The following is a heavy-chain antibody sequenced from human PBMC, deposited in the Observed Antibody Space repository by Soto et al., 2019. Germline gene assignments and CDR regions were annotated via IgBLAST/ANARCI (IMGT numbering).Heavy chain of an antibody. Sequence: QVQLVQSGPDLKRPGASMKVSCKASGYTFTSYGISWVRQAPGQGLEWMAWISPLKGRTQYSQKAQGRVTLSTDTSSNTAYMEMTTLRVDDTAVYYCAMDYGDRPEYFKHCGQCALVTVS. J-gene: IGHJ1*01. CDR1: GYTFTSYG. CDR2: ISPLKGRT. V-gene: IGHV1-18*04. D-gene: IGHD4-17*01. CDR3: AMDYGDRPEYFKH.